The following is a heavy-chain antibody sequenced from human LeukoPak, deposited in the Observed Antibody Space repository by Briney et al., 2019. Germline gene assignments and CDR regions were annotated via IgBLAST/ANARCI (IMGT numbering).Heavy chain of an antibody. CDR2: IIPILGIA. J-gene: IGHJ6*02. CDR1: GGTFSSYA. V-gene: IGHV1-69*04. CDR3: ARDPGSGYYSYYYGMDV. Sequence: SVKVSCKASGGTFSSYAISWVGQAPGQGREWMGRIIPILGIANYAQKFQGRVTITPDKSTSTTYMELSSLRSEDAAVYYCARDPGSGYYSYYYGMDVWGQGTTVTVSS. D-gene: IGHD3-22*01.